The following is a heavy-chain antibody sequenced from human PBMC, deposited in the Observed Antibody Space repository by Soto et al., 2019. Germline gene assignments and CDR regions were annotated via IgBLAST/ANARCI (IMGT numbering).Heavy chain of an antibody. V-gene: IGHV3-23*01. Sequence: EVQLLESGGGLVQPGGSLRLSCEASGFSFSNYALSWVRQAPGKGLEWVSTFSADGRAYYADSVKGRFTIAKDFSKNTLHLQTNSLRAEDTAVYFCAKESMPEHYGDTLFDHWGQGTRVTVSS. CDR2: FSADGRA. CDR3: AKESMPEHYGDTLFDH. J-gene: IGHJ4*02. D-gene: IGHD4-17*01. CDR1: GFSFSNYA.